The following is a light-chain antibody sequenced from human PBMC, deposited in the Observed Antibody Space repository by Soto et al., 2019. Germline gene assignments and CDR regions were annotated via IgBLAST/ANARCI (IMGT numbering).Light chain of an antibody. CDR3: QSYDTGLSGANWV. V-gene: IGLV1-40*01. CDR2: GDS. J-gene: IGLJ3*02. CDR1: SSNIGAGYD. Sequence: QAVVTQPPSVSGAPGQRVTISCTGSSSNIGAGYDVNWYQQLPGTAPKILIYGDSNRPSGVPDRFSGSKSGTSASLAITGLQAEDEADYYCQSYDTGLSGANWVFGGGTKLTVL.